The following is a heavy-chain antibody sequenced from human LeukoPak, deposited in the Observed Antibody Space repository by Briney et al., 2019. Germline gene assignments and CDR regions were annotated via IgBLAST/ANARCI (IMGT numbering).Heavy chain of an antibody. CDR3: ARACGASCYAVDYYNYGMDV. CDR2: IKQDGSEK. J-gene: IGHJ6*02. D-gene: IGHD2-15*01. V-gene: IGHV3-7*02. CDR1: GFTFSRYW. Sequence: PGGSLRLSCTASGFTFSRYWMSWVRQTPEKGLEWVANIKQDGSEKVYVDSVKGRFTISRDNAKSSLYLQMNSLGAGHTAVYYCARACGASCYAVDYYNYGMDVWGQGTTVTVSS.